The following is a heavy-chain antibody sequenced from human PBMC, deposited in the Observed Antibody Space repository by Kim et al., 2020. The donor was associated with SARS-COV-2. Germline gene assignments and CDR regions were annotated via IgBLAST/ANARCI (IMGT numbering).Heavy chain of an antibody. Sequence: GGSLRLSCAASGFTFSTYNMNWVRQAPGKGLEWVSSISGGSSSTIYYADSVRGRFTISRDNAKNSLYLQMNSLRDEDTAVYYCAREGRAVTGTSYYYGMDVWGQGTTVTVSS. CDR1: GFTFSTYN. J-gene: IGHJ6*02. D-gene: IGHD6-19*01. V-gene: IGHV3-48*02. CDR3: AREGRAVTGTSYYYGMDV. CDR2: ISGGSSSTI.